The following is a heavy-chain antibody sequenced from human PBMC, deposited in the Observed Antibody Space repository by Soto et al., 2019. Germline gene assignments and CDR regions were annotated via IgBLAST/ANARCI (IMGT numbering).Heavy chain of an antibody. D-gene: IGHD6-19*01. V-gene: IGHV4-34*01. Sequence: SETLSLTCAVYGGSFSDYYWSWIRQPPGKGLEWIGEIHPSGSTNYNPSLKSRVTISVDTSKNQFSLKLNSVTAADTAVYYCARSVAGTDYWGQGTLVTVSS. CDR3: ARSVAGTDY. J-gene: IGHJ4*02. CDR1: GGSFSDYY. CDR2: IHPSGST.